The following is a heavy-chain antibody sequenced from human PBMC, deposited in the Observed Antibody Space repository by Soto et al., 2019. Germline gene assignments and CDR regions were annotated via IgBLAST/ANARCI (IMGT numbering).Heavy chain of an antibody. V-gene: IGHV1-18*01. Sequence: ASVKVSCKASGYPFTSYGISWVRHSPRQWLEWMGWISAYNGNTNYAQKLQGRVTMTTDTSTSTAYMELRSLRSDDTAVYYCARDLIAVAGSNWFEPWGQGTLVTVSS. CDR3: ARDLIAVAGSNWFEP. J-gene: IGHJ5*02. D-gene: IGHD6-19*01. CDR2: ISAYNGNT. CDR1: GYPFTSYG.